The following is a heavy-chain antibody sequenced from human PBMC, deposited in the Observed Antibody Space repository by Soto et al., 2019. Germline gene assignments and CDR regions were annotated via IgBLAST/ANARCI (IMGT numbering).Heavy chain of an antibody. CDR2: INHSGST. V-gene: IGHV4-34*01. D-gene: IGHD3-10*01. J-gene: IGHJ4*02. Sequence: KSSETLSLTCSVYGGSFSDYYWSWIRQPPGKGLEWIGEINHSGSTNYNPSLKSRVTISVHTSKNQFSLKLSSVTAADTAVYYCARSKFDGLFPLNYWGQGTQVTVSS. CDR3: ARSKFDGLFPLNY. CDR1: GGSFSDYY.